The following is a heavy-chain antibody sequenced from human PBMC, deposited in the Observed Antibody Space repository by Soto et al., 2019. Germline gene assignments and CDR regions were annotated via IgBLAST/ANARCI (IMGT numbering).Heavy chain of an antibody. Sequence: GASVKVSYKASGYTFTSYDIGWVRQAPGQGLEWMGWINAYNGNTNYAQNLRGRVTVTTDTSTSTTYMELSSLTSEDTAVYYCTRAPRGIIVAPDYWGQGTLVTVSS. D-gene: IGHD6-19*01. J-gene: IGHJ4*02. V-gene: IGHV1-18*01. CDR3: TRAPRGIIVAPDY. CDR2: INAYNGNT. CDR1: GYTFTSYD.